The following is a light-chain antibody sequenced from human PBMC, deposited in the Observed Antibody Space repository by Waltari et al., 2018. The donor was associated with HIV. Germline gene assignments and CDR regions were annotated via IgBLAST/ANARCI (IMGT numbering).Light chain of an antibody. Sequence: QSVLTQPPSVSAAPEQTVTISCSGSTSNLGNNFVSWYQHLPGTAPKLLIFESNRRPSGMPDRCSGSQSGTSATLAISGLQTGDEAAYYCGTWDTSLRAVVFGGGTKLTVL. J-gene: IGLJ2*01. CDR2: ESN. V-gene: IGLV1-51*02. CDR3: GTWDTSLRAVV. CDR1: TSNLGNNF.